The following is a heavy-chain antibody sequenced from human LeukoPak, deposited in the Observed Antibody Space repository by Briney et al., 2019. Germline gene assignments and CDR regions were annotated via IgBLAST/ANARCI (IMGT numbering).Heavy chain of an antibody. V-gene: IGHV3-23*01. CDR2: ISGSGGST. Sequence: PGGSLRLSCAASGFTFSSYAMSWVRQAPGKGLEWVSAISGSGGSTYYADSVKGRFTISRDNSKNTLYLQMNSLRAEDTAVYYCVRDLDQNDFWSGYWPDAFASWGQGTKVFVSS. CDR1: GFTFSSYA. CDR3: VRDLDQNDFWSGYWPDAFAS. D-gene: IGHD3-3*01. J-gene: IGHJ3*02.